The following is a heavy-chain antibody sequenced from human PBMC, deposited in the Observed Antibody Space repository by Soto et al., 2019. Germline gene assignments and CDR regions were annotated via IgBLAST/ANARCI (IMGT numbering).Heavy chain of an antibody. CDR2: IYYSGST. Sequence: SETLSLTCAVYGGSFSGYYWSWIRQHPGKGLEWIGYIYYSGSTYYNPSLKSRVTISVDTSKNQFSLKLSSVTAADTAVYYCARGRGTAMVYFDYWGQGTLVTVSS. V-gene: IGHV4-34*01. CDR3: ARGRGTAMVYFDY. D-gene: IGHD5-18*01. J-gene: IGHJ4*02. CDR1: GGSFSGYY.